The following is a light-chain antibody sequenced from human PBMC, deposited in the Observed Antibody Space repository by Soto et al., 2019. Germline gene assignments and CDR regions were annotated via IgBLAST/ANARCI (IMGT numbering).Light chain of an antibody. Sequence: DIQMTQSPSSLSASVGDRVTITCRASQSISSYLNWYQQKPGKAPKLLIYAASSLQSWVPSRFSGSGSGTDFTLNISSLQPEDFATYYCQQSYSTPLTFGGGTKVEIK. CDR1: QSISSY. V-gene: IGKV1-39*01. J-gene: IGKJ4*01. CDR3: QQSYSTPLT. CDR2: AAS.